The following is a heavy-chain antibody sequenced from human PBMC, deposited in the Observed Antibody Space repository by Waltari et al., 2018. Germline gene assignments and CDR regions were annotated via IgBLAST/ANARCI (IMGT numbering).Heavy chain of an antibody. Sequence: QVQLVQSGAEAKKPGSSVRVSCRASGGTFITDSVNWVRQAPGKGLEWMGRIMPDISETKYAVKFQGRVTITADKSTGTVYMERSSLRSDDTAVYYCAGGDGCYYYYKMDVWGQGTTVTVSS. V-gene: IGHV1-69*02. J-gene: IGHJ6*03. CDR3: AGGDGCYYYYKMDV. D-gene: IGHD3-10*01. CDR2: IMPDISET. CDR1: GGTFITDS.